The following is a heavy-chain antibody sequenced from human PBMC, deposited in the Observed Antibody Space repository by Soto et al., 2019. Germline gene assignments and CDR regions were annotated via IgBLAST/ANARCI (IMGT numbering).Heavy chain of an antibody. Sequence: EVQLVESGGGLVQPGGSLRLSCAASGFTVSSKYMSWVRTAPGKGLEWVSLIQSGGPTYYADSVKGRFTISRDTSENTVHLQMDSLRAEDTAVYYCARDDVLCDGGRCYGVALDVWGKGTTVTVSS. CDR2: IQSGGPT. CDR3: ARDDVLCDGGRCYGVALDV. V-gene: IGHV3-66*01. D-gene: IGHD2-15*01. J-gene: IGHJ6*04. CDR1: GFTVSSKY.